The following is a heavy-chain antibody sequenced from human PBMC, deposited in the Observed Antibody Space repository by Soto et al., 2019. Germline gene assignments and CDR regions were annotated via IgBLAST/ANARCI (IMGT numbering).Heavy chain of an antibody. CDR3: ARWGEPAVKAFDI. CDR1: GASVSDYY. Sequence: PSETLSLTCTVSGASVSDYYWNWIRQPPGKGLEWIGYIHYTGSSNYNPSLKSRVTMSVDTSKNQFSLWMTSVTAADTAVYYCARWGEPAVKAFDIWGQGTMVTV. D-gene: IGHD2-21*01. V-gene: IGHV4-59*02. J-gene: IGHJ3*02. CDR2: IHYTGSS.